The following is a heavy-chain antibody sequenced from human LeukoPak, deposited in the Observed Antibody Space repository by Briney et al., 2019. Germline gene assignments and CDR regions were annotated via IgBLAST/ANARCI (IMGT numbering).Heavy chain of an antibody. CDR2: IYYSGST. CDR1: GGSISSYY. V-gene: IGHV4-59*01. D-gene: IGHD5-18*01. CDR3: ARGTPKARGYSYGPLDY. J-gene: IGHJ4*02. Sequence: SETLSLTCTVSGGSISSYYWSWIRQPPGKGLEWIGYIYYSGSTNRNPSLKSRVTISVDTSKNQFSLKLSSVTAADTAVYYCARGTPKARGYSYGPLDYWAREPWSPSPQ.